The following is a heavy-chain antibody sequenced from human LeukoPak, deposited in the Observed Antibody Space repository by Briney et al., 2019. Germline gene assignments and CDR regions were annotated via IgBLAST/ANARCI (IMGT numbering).Heavy chain of an antibody. J-gene: IGHJ5*02. CDR1: GFTFSSYS. CDR3: ARDRGTSGYLP. V-gene: IGHV3-48*02. D-gene: IGHD3-22*01. Sequence: GGSLRLSCAVSGFTFSSYSMNWVRQAPGKELEWVSYTSTSSNTIHYADSVKGRFTISRDNANNSLYLQMDSLRDDDTAVYYCARDRGTSGYLPWGQGTLVTVSS. CDR2: TSTSSNTI.